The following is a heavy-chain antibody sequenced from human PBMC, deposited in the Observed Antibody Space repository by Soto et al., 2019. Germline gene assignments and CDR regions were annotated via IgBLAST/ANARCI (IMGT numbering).Heavy chain of an antibody. CDR3: ARDLSEQQLDAPSGY. D-gene: IGHD6-13*01. CDR2: ISSSGSTI. CDR1: GFTFSSYE. J-gene: IGHJ4*02. Sequence: EVQLVESGGGLVQPGGSLRLSCAASGFTFSSYEMNWVRQAPGKGLEWVSYISSSGSTIYYAVSVKGRFTISRDNAKNALYLQMNSLRAEDTAVYYCARDLSEQQLDAPSGYWGQGTLVTVSS. V-gene: IGHV3-48*03.